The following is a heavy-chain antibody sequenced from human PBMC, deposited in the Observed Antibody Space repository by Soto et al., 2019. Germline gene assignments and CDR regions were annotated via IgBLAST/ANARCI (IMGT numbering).Heavy chain of an antibody. Sequence: SEPLSLTCTVSGGSVSSGSYYWSRIRQPPGKGLEWIGYIYYSGSTNYNPSLKSRVTISVDTSKNQFSLKLSSVTAADTAVYYCARDSIAVLSGVLDVCGQGTTVTVSS. D-gene: IGHD6-19*01. J-gene: IGHJ6*02. CDR3: ARDSIAVLSGVLDV. V-gene: IGHV4-61*01. CDR1: GGSVSSGSYY. CDR2: IYYSGST.